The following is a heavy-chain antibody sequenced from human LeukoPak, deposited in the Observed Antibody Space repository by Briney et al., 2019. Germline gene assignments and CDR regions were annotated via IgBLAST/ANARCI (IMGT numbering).Heavy chain of an antibody. V-gene: IGHV3-23*01. D-gene: IGHD3-10*01. CDR2: ISSTGGNT. CDR3: AKDYVSGNGIWYFDI. J-gene: IGHJ2*01. CDR1: GFTFSTYA. Sequence: GGPLRLSCAASGFTFSTYAMSWVRQSPGQGLEWVSAISSTGGNTYYADSVRGRFTMSRDNSKNTLYLRMNSLRAEDTAVYYCAKDYVSGNGIWYFDIWGRGTLVTVSS.